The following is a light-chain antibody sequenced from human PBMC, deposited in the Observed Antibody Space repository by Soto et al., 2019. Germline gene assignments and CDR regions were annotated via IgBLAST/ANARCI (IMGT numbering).Light chain of an antibody. Sequence: QSVLTQPPSVSGAPGQRVSISCTGSTSNIGAPYDVHWYQHLPRTAPKLLVYGDNNRPSGVPDRFSGSKSGTSASLAITRLQAEDEADYYCQSYDISLHNYVFGTGTKLTVL. CDR3: QSYDISLHNYV. CDR2: GDN. V-gene: IGLV1-40*01. J-gene: IGLJ1*01. CDR1: TSNIGAPYD.